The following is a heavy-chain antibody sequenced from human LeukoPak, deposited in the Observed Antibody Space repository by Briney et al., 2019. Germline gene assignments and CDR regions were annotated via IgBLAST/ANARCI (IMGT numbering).Heavy chain of an antibody. CDR3: AKLSPITEVGSSYYHSMDV. D-gene: IGHD2-15*01. CDR2: IHYSGRT. CDR1: GGSISSNY. Sequence: PSETLSLTCTVSGGSISSNYWSWIRQPPGQGLEWIGYIHYSGRTNYKSSLMSRVTLSVDTSKNQFSLKLSSVTAADTAVYYCAKLSPITEVGSSYYHSMDVWGHGTTVTVSS. J-gene: IGHJ6*02. V-gene: IGHV4-59*08.